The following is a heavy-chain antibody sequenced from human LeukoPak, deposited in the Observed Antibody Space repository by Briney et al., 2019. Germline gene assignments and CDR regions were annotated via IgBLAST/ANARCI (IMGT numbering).Heavy chain of an antibody. Sequence: PSETLSLTCAVYGGSFSGYYWSWIRQPPGKGLEWIGEINHSGSTNYNPSLKSRVTTSVDTSKNQFSLKLSSVTAADTAVYYCARGNFLVRGVIIRARGMDVWGQGTTVTVSS. CDR3: ARGNFLVRGVIIRARGMDV. J-gene: IGHJ6*02. CDR2: INHSGST. D-gene: IGHD3-10*01. CDR1: GGSFSGYY. V-gene: IGHV4-34*01.